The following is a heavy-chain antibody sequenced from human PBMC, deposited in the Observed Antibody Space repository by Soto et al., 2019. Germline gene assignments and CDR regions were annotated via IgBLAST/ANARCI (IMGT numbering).Heavy chain of an antibody. CDR3: ARDAMPGRGYAPVDY. Sequence: QVQLVQSGAEVKKPGTSVKVSCKASGYTFTTYGITWVRQAPGQGLEWMGGISVYNGYTNFAQNLQGRVSMTTETSTSTAYMELTSLTSDYTAVYYCARDAMPGRGYAPVDYWGQGTLVTVSS. CDR2: ISVYNGYT. D-gene: IGHD5-12*01. J-gene: IGHJ4*02. CDR1: GYTFTTYG. V-gene: IGHV1-18*01.